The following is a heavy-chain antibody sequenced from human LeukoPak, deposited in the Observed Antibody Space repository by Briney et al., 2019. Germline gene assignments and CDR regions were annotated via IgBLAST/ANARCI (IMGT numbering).Heavy chain of an antibody. Sequence: PGGSLRLSCAASGFAFSSYSMNWVRQAPGKGLEWVSSISSSSSYIYYADSVEGRFTISRDNAKNSLYLQMNSLRAEDTAVYYCARSPLGTIAAAGNQGYWGQGTLVTVSS. CDR3: ARSPLGTIAAAGNQGY. D-gene: IGHD6-13*01. CDR1: GFAFSSYS. V-gene: IGHV3-21*01. CDR2: ISSSSSYI. J-gene: IGHJ4*02.